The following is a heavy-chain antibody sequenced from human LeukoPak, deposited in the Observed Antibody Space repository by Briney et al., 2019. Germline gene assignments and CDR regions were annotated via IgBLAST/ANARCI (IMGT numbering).Heavy chain of an antibody. CDR1: GGSISSYY. CDR3: ARDQDARYSSSWYIFGV. V-gene: IGHV4-59*01. CDR2: TYYSGGN. D-gene: IGHD6-13*01. J-gene: IGHJ6*04. Sequence: SETLSLTCTVSGGSISSYYWSWIRPPPGKGLEWIGYTYYSGGNNYNPSLKSRVTISVDTSKNQFSLKLSAVTAADTAVYYGARDQDARYSSSWYIFGVWGKGTPVTVSS.